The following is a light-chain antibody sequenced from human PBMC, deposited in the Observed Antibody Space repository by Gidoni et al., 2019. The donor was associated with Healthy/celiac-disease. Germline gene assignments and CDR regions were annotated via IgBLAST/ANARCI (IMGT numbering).Light chain of an antibody. CDR2: GAS. CDR1: QSVSSSY. V-gene: IGKV3-20*01. Sequence: EIVLTQSPGTLSLSPGERATLSCRASQSVSSSYLALYQQKPGQAPSLLLYGASSRATGIPDRFSGSGSGTDFTLTISRLEPEDFAVYYCQQYGSSPFTFGGGTKVEIK. J-gene: IGKJ4*01. CDR3: QQYGSSPFT.